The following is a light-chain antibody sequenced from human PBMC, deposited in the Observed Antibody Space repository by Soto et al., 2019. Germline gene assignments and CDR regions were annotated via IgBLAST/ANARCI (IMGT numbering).Light chain of an antibody. CDR1: QSIDRW. J-gene: IGKJ1*01. CDR2: KAS. V-gene: IGKV1-5*03. CDR3: QHFNSYPWT. Sequence: DIQMTQSPSTLPASEGDGITITCRASQSIDRWLAWYQQKPGKAPKLLINKASSLESGVPSRFSGSGSGTEFTLTISSLQPDDFATYYCQHFNSYPWTFGQGTKVDIK.